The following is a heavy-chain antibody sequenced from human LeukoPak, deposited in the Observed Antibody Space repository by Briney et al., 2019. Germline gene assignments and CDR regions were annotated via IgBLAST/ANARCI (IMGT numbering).Heavy chain of an antibody. CDR3: ATDGGNSVYFQH. D-gene: IGHD4-23*01. Sequence: GGSLRLACAVSGLTVSRNYMSWVRQAPGKGREWVAVIYSGGSTYYAGCVKGRFTLSRDNSKTALYLQMHSLRAEDTAVYYCATDGGNSVYFQHWGQGSLVTVSS. V-gene: IGHV3-53*01. CDR2: IYSGGST. J-gene: IGHJ1*01. CDR1: GLTVSRNY.